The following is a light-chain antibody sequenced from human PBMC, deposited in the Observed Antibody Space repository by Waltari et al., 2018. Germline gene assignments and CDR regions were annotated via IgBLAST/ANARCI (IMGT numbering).Light chain of an antibody. CDR3: QQYNSYPYT. J-gene: IGKJ2*01. CDR1: QSISSW. V-gene: IGKV1-5*03. CDR2: KAS. Sequence: DIQMTQSPSTLSASVGDRVTITCRASQSISSWLAWYQQKPGKAPKLLIYKASSLESGVPSRFSGSGSGAEFTLTISSLQPDDFATYYCQQYNSYPYTFGQGTKLEIK.